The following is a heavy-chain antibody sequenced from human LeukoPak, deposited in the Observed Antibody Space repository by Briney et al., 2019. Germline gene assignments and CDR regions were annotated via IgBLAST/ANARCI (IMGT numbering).Heavy chain of an antibody. Sequence: GGSLRLSCAASGFTFSSYGMXXVRQAPGKGLXWVAVIWYDGSNKYYADSVKGRFTISRDSSKNTLYLQMNSLRAEDTAVYYCARNPGGWYFDLWGRGTLVTVSS. V-gene: IGHV3-33*01. J-gene: IGHJ2*01. CDR1: GFTFSSYG. D-gene: IGHD3-16*01. CDR2: IWYDGSNK. CDR3: ARNPGGWYFDL.